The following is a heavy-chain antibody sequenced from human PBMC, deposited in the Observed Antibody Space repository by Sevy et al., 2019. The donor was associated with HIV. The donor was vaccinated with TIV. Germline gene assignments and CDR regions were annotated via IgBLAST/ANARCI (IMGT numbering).Heavy chain of an antibody. D-gene: IGHD5-12*01. J-gene: IGHJ4*02. Sequence: GGSLRLSCAASGFTFSSYAMSWVRQAPGKGLEWVSAISGSGGSTYYADSVKGRFTISRDNSKNTLYLQMNSLRAEDTVVYYCAKESARGYSGYDYPEYYFDYWGQGTLVTVSS. V-gene: IGHV3-23*01. CDR2: ISGSGGST. CDR3: AKESARGYSGYDYPEYYFDY. CDR1: GFTFSSYA.